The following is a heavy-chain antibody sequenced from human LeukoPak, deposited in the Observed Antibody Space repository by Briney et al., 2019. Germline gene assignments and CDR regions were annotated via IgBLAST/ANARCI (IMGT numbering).Heavy chain of an antibody. CDR1: GYTFTSND. CDR3: ARGARISSSWYSSV. Sequence: ASVKVSCKASGYTFTSNDINWVRQATGQGLEWMGWMNPNSGNTGYAQKFQDRVTMTRNISISTAYMELSSLRSEDTAVYYCARGARISSSWYSSVWGQGTLITVS. D-gene: IGHD2-2*01. J-gene: IGHJ4*02. CDR2: MNPNSGNT. V-gene: IGHV1-8*01.